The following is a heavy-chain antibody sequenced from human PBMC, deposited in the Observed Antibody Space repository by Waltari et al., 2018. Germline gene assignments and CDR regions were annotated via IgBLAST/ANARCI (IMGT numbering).Heavy chain of an antibody. V-gene: IGHV3-11*01. J-gene: IGHJ4*02. CDR1: GFTFSDYY. CDR2: ISSRCSTI. CDR3: ARDRAAAAGLDY. D-gene: IGHD6-13*01. Sequence: QVQLVESGGGLVKPGGSLRLSCAASGFTFSDYYMSWIRQAPGKGCERVSYISSRCSTIYYADSVKGRFTISRDNAKNSLYLQMNSLRAEDTAVYYCARDRAAAAGLDYWGQGTLVTVSS.